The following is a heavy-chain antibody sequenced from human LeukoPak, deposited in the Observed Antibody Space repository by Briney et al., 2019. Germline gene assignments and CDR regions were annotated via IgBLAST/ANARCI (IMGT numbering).Heavy chain of an antibody. D-gene: IGHD5-24*01. CDR1: GYTFTGYY. CDR2: INPNSGGT. J-gene: IGHJ4*02. Sequence: ASVKVSCKASGYTFTGYYMHWVRQAPGQGLEWMGWINPNSGGTNYAQKFQGRVTMTRDTSISTAYMELSRLRSDDTAVYYCARVPEMATLPDYWGQGTLVTVSS. V-gene: IGHV1-2*02. CDR3: ARVPEMATLPDY.